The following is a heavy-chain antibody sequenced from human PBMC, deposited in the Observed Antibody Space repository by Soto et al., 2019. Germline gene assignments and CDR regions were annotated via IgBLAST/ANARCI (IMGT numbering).Heavy chain of an antibody. J-gene: IGHJ4*02. CDR2: IHHSGST. D-gene: IGHD3-10*01. CDR1: GDSISGRCFY. V-gene: IGHV4-39*01. Sequence: QLQLQESGPGLVKPSETLSLTCSLSGDSISGRCFYWVWIRQPPGKGLEWIGTIHHSGSTYYSPSPQSRLTMTVSTSENQISLNLDSVTAADSAVYYCARPKGRQYFEYWGQGPLVTVSS. CDR3: ARPKGRQYFEY.